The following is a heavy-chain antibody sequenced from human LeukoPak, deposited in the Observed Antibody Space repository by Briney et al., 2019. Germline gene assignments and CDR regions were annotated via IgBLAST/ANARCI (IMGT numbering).Heavy chain of an antibody. CDR2: ITSSGGST. CDR3: VKDQGGYSSSSSDS. J-gene: IGHJ4*02. D-gene: IGHD6-6*01. V-gene: IGHV3-23*01. Sequence: GGSLRLSCAASGFTFSSYAMNWVRQAPGGGLEWVSAITSSGGSTNYAVSVKDRFTIFRDNSEKMVYLQMDSLSAEGTAIYYCVKDQGGYSSSSSDSWGQGTLVTVSS. CDR1: GFTFSSYA.